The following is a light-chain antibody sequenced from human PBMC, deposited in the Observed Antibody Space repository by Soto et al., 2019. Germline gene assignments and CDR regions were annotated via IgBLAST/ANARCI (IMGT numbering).Light chain of an antibody. Sequence: EIVLTQSPGTLSLSPGERATLSCRASQSVNGNYLTWYQQKPGQAPRLLIYGASSRATGIPDRFSGSGSGTDFTLPISRLEPDDFAVYYCQQYGSSFRYTFGQGTKLEIK. CDR1: QSVNGNY. V-gene: IGKV3-20*01. CDR3: QQYGSSFRYT. J-gene: IGKJ2*01. CDR2: GAS.